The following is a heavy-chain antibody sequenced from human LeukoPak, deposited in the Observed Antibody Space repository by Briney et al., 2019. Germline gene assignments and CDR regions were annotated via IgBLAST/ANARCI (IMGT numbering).Heavy chain of an antibody. CDR3: AREAGGRYYGSGSPVSYWYFDL. Sequence: PSETLSLTCSVSGGSVSSGSYYWSWIRQPPGKGLEWIGDIYYSGITNYNPSLKSRVTISVDTSKNQFSVKLSSVTAADTAMYYCAREAGGRYYGSGSPVSYWYFDLWGRGTLVTVSS. V-gene: IGHV4-61*01. CDR2: IYYSGIT. D-gene: IGHD3-10*01. CDR1: GGSVSSGSYY. J-gene: IGHJ2*01.